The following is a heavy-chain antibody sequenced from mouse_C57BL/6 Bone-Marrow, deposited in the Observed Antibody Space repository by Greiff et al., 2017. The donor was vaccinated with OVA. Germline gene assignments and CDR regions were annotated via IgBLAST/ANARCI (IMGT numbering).Heavy chain of an antibody. D-gene: IGHD1-1*01. CDR1: GYTFTDYY. CDR2: INPNNGGT. V-gene: IGHV1-26*01. J-gene: IGHJ1*03. CDR3: AIDYYGRSWYFDV. Sequence: VQLQQSGPELVKPGASVKISCKASGYTFTDYYMHWVKQSHGKSLEWIGDINPNNGGTSYNQKFKGKATLTVDKSSSTSYMELRILTSEDSAVYYCAIDYYGRSWYFDVWGTGTAVTVSS.